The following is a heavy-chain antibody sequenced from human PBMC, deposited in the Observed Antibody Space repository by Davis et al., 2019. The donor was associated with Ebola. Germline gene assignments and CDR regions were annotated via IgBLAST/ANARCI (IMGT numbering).Heavy chain of an antibody. J-gene: IGHJ4*02. V-gene: IGHV3-7*03. CDR2: IKQDGSEK. CDR3: AREEMATLY. D-gene: IGHD5-24*01. Sequence: GGSLRLSCAASGFTFSSYAMSWVRQAPGKGLEWVANIKQDGSEKYYVDSVKGRFTISRDNAKNSLYLQMNSLRAEDTAVYYCAREEMATLYWGQGTLVTVSS. CDR1: GFTFSSYA.